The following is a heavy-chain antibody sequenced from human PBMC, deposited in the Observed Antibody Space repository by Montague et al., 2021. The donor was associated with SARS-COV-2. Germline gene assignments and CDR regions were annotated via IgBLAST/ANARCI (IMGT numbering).Heavy chain of an antibody. V-gene: IGHV4-61*02. D-gene: IGHD2-21*02. CDR3: ARLLPDGAVVATDIPFDS. J-gene: IGHJ4*02. CDR1: GGSISSGSYY. Sequence: TLSLTCTVSGGSISSGSYYWSWIRQPAGKGLEWIGRIYTSGSTNYNPSLKSRVTISVDTTKNHFSLKLRSVTAADTAVHYCARLLPDGAVVATDIPFDSWGQGTLVSVSS. CDR2: IYTSGST.